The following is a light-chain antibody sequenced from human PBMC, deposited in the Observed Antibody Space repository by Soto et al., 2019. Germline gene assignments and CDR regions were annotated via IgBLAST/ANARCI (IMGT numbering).Light chain of an antibody. Sequence: QSALTQPPSASGTPGQAVTISCSGSSSNIGSNTVNWYQQLPGTAPKLLIYSNNQRPSGVPDRFSGSKSGTSASLAISGLQSEDEADYYCAAWDDSLNGFYVFGTGTKVPVL. V-gene: IGLV1-44*01. CDR1: SSNIGSNT. CDR3: AAWDDSLNGFYV. CDR2: SNN. J-gene: IGLJ1*01.